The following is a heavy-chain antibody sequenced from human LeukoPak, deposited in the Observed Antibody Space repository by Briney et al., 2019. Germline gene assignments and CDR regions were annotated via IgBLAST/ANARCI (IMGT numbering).Heavy chain of an antibody. J-gene: IGHJ5*02. Sequence: PGRSLRLSCAASGFTFSGSAVHWVRQSSGKGLEWVGHIDKKDNLYATAYAESVKGRFTISRDDSKDTAFLHMDSLKTEDTALYYCTRDRGTYNWLDPWGQGTLVTVSS. CDR1: GFTFSGSA. CDR2: IDKKDNLYAT. CDR3: TRDRGTYNWLDP. V-gene: IGHV3-73*01. D-gene: IGHD2-15*01.